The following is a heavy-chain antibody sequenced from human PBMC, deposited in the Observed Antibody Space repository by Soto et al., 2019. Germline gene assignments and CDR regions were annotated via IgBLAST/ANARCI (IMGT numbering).Heavy chain of an antibody. CDR3: TSYAYGDFDD. CDR2: IIPIFGTA. J-gene: IGHJ4*02. D-gene: IGHD4-17*01. CDR1: GGTFSSYA. V-gene: IGHV1-69*13. Sequence: SVKVSCKASGGTFSSYAISWVRQAPGQGLEWMGGIIPIFGTANYAQKFRGRVTITADDSTDTTYMELSSLRSEDTAVYYCTSYAYGDFDDWGQGTLVTVYS.